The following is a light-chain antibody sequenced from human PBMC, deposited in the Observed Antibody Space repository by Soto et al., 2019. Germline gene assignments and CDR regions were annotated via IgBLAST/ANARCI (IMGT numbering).Light chain of an antibody. J-gene: IGKJ4*01. CDR3: QQRCDWPLT. Sequence: EIVLTQSPATLSLSPGERATLPCRASQSVSSQLAWYQQKPGQAPRLLIYDASNRATGIPARFSGSGSATDFTLTISSLEPEDFAVYYCQQRCDWPLTFGGGTKVEIK. CDR2: DAS. CDR1: QSVSSQ. V-gene: IGKV3-11*01.